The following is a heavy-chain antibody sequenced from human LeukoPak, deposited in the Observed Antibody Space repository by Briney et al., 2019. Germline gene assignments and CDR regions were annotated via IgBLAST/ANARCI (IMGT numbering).Heavy chain of an antibody. J-gene: IGHJ4*02. V-gene: IGHV1-18*01. CDR2: ISAYNGNT. CDR1: GYTFTSYA. Sequence: GASVKVSCKGSGYTFTSYAMHWVRQAPGQGLEWMGWISAYNGNTNYAQKLQGRVTMTTDTSTSTAYMELRSLRSDDTAVYYCARTVGPDSLTIFGVVREYYFDHWGQGTLVTVSS. D-gene: IGHD3-3*01. CDR3: ARTVGPDSLTIFGVVREYYFDH.